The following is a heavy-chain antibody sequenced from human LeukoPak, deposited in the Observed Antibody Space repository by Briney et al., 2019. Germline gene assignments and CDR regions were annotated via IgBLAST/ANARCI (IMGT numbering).Heavy chain of an antibody. CDR1: GFTFDDYA. D-gene: IGHD3-9*01. Sequence: PGRSLRLSCAASGFTFDDYAMHWVRQAPGKGLERVSGISWNSGSIGYADSVKGRFTISRDNAKNSLYLQMNSLRAEDTALYYCAKGTLGGNRGYFDWFKFWGQGTLVTVSS. CDR2: ISWNSGSI. CDR3: AKGTLGGNRGYFDWFKF. J-gene: IGHJ5*01. V-gene: IGHV3-9*01.